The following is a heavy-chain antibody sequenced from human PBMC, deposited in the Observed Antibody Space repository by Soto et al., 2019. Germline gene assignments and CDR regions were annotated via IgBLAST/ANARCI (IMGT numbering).Heavy chain of an antibody. V-gene: IGHV1-18*01. Sequence: QVQLVQSGAEVKKPGASVKVSCKASGYTFTNYDINWVRQAPGQGLVWMGWISAYNGNTNYAQKLQGRVTMTTDTSTSTAYMELRSLRSDDTAVYYCARVPPYSSSWYFDLWGRGTLVTVSS. CDR1: GYTFTNYD. CDR3: ARVPPYSSSWYFDL. J-gene: IGHJ2*01. D-gene: IGHD6-13*01. CDR2: ISAYNGNT.